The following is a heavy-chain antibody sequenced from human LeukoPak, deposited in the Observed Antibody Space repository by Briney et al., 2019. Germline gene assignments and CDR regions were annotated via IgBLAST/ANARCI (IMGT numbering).Heavy chain of an antibody. J-gene: IGHJ4*02. CDR1: GFTFSSYG. V-gene: IGHV3-30*02. CDR2: IRYDGSNK. Sequence: GGSLRLSCAASGFTFSSYGMHWVRQAPGKGLEWVAFIRYDGSNKYYADSVKGRFAISRDNSKNTLYLQMNSLRAEDTAVYYCANRRERILGYCSGGSCATISYWGQGTLVTVSS. D-gene: IGHD2-15*01. CDR3: ANRRERILGYCSGGSCATISY.